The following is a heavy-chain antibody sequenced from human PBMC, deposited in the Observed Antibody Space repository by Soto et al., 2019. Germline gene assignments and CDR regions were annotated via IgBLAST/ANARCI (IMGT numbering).Heavy chain of an antibody. J-gene: IGHJ5*02. V-gene: IGHV1-18*04. CDR1: GYTFTSYG. D-gene: IGHD2-2*01. Sequence: ASVKVSCKASGYTFTSYGISWVRQAPGQGLEWMGWISAYSGNTNYAQKLQGRVTMTADTSTKTAYMELRSLRSDDTAVYYCARDRGPFCSSTSCSSFDPWGQGTLVTVSS. CDR3: ARDRGPFCSSTSCSSFDP. CDR2: ISAYSGNT.